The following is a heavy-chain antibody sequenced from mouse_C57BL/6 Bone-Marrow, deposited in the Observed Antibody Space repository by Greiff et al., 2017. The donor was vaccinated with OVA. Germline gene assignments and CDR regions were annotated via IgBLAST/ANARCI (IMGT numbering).Heavy chain of an antibody. CDR1: GFPFSSYT. J-gene: IGHJ1*03. Sequence: EVMLVESGGGLVKPGGSLKLSCAASGFPFSSYTMSWVRQTPEKRLEWVATISGGGGNTYYPDSVKGRFTISRDNAKNTLYLQMSSLRSEDTALYYCASAYGNYWYFDVWGTGTTVTVSS. CDR3: ASAYGNYWYFDV. V-gene: IGHV5-9*01. CDR2: ISGGGGNT. D-gene: IGHD2-10*02.